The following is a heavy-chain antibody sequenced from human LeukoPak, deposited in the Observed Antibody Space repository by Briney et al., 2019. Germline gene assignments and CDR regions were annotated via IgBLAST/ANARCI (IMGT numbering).Heavy chain of an antibody. CDR1: GFTVSSNY. J-gene: IGHJ1*01. V-gene: IGHV3-53*01. CDR2: IYSGGSI. D-gene: IGHD3-9*01. CDR3: ARGYYDILTGSRPEYFQH. Sequence: PGGSLRLSCAASGFTVSSNYMSWVRQAPGKGLEWVSVIYSGGSIYYADSVKGRFTISRDNFKNTLHLQMNSLRAEDTAVYYCARGYYDILTGSRPEYFQHWGQGTLVTVSS.